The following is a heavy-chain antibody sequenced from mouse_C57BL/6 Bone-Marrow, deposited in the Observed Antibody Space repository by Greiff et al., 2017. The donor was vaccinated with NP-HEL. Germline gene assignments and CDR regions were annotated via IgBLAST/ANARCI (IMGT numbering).Heavy chain of an antibody. Sequence: QVQLKQPGAELVKPGASVKLSCKASGYTFTSYWMHWVKQRPGRGLEWIGRIDPNSGGTKYNEKFKSKATLTVDKPSSTAYMQLSSLTSEDSAVYYCASPHYYDYGYAMDYWGQGTSVTVSS. CDR3: ASPHYYDYGYAMDY. V-gene: IGHV1-72*01. D-gene: IGHD2-4*01. CDR2: IDPNSGGT. CDR1: GYTFTSYW. J-gene: IGHJ4*01.